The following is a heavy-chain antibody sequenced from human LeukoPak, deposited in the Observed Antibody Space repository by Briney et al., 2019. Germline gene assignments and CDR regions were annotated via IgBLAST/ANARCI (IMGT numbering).Heavy chain of an antibody. V-gene: IGHV3-23*01. CDR3: AKDASHDTSGYYPDFDY. CDR1: GFTFSSYA. CDR2: ISGSGGST. D-gene: IGHD3-22*01. J-gene: IGHJ4*02. Sequence: GGSLRLSCVASGFTFSSYAMTWVRQAPGKGLEWVSVISGSGGSTYYADSVKGRFTISRDNSRNTLYLQVNSLRAEDTAVYYCAKDASHDTSGYYPDFDYWGQGTLVTVSS.